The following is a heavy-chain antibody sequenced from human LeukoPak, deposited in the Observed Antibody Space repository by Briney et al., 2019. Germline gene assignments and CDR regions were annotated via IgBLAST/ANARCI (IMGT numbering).Heavy chain of an antibody. Sequence: GGSLRLSCAASGFTFSSDAMSWVRQAPGKGLEWVSAISGSGGSTYYADSVKGRFTISRDNSKNTLDLQMNSLRAEDTAVYYCAREEGATGYYMDVWGKGTTVTVSS. CDR2: ISGSGGST. D-gene: IGHD1-26*01. CDR1: GFTFSSDA. V-gene: IGHV3-23*01. CDR3: AREEGATGYYMDV. J-gene: IGHJ6*03.